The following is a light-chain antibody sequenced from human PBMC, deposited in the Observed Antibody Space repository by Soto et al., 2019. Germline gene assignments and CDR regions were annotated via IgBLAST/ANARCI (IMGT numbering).Light chain of an antibody. CDR3: QQYNSYSPT. V-gene: IGKV1-5*03. J-gene: IGKJ1*01. Sequence: DIRMTQSPSTLSSSLGDRVTITCLASQSISSWLAWYQQRPGKAPKLLIYKASSLESGVPSRFSGSGSGTEFTLTISSLQPDDFATYYCQQYNSYSPTFGQGTKVDIK. CDR2: KAS. CDR1: QSISSW.